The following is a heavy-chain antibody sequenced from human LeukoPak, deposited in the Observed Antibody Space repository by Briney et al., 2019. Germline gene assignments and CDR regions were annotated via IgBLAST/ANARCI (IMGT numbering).Heavy chain of an antibody. D-gene: IGHD5-12*01. V-gene: IGHV3-48*01. CDR1: GFTFSSYS. CDR2: ISSSSSTI. Sequence: SGGSLRLSCAASGFTFSSYSMNWVRQAPGKGLEWVSYISSSSSTIYYADSVKGRFTISRDNAKNSLYLQMNSLRAEDTAVYYCANYIVATPDAFDIWGQGTMVTVSS. J-gene: IGHJ3*02. CDR3: ANYIVATPDAFDI.